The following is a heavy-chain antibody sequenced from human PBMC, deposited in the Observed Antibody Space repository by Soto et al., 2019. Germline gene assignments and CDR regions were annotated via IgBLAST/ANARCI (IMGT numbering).Heavy chain of an antibody. CDR2: IKSKTDGGTT. CDR1: GFTFSNAW. J-gene: IGHJ4*02. Sequence: PGGSLRLSCAASGFTFSNAWMSWVRQAPGKGLEWVGRIKSKTDGGTTDYAAPVKGRFTISRDDSKNTLYLQMNSLKTEDTAVYYCTTDGLGEMPYCSSTSCPNDYWRQGTLVTVSS. CDR3: TTDGLGEMPYCSSTSCPNDY. V-gene: IGHV3-15*01. D-gene: IGHD2-2*01.